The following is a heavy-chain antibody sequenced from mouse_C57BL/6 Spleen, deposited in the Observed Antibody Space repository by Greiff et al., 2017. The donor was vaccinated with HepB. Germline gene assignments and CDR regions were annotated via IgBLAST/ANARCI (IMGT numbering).Heavy chain of an antibody. V-gene: IGHV1-69*01. CDR3: ARLRQLRAY. CDR2: IDPSDSYT. CDR1: GYTFTSYW. J-gene: IGHJ3*01. Sequence: QVQLQQPGAELVMPGASVKLSCKASGYTFTSYWMHWVKQRPGQGLEWIGEIDPSDSYTNYNQKFKGKSTLTVDKSSSTAYMQLSSLTSEDSAVYYCARLRQLRAYWGQGTLVTVSA. D-gene: IGHD3-2*02.